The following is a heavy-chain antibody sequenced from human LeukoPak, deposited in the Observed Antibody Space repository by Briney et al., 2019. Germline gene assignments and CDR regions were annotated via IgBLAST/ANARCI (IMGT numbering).Heavy chain of an antibody. CDR2: IGGSGDKT. Sequence: PGGSLRLSCAASGFTFNRNAISWVCQAPGKGLEWVSTIGGSGDKTFYADSVKGRFTISRDNSKKMLHLQMSSLTGEDTALYYCVRRGDASSGWGDHDYWGQGALVTVSS. J-gene: IGHJ4*02. D-gene: IGHD6-19*01. V-gene: IGHV3-23*01. CDR1: GFTFNRNA. CDR3: VRRGDASSGWGDHDY.